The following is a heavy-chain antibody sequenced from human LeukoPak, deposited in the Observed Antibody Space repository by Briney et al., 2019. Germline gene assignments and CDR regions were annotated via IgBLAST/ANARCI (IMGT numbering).Heavy chain of an antibody. J-gene: IGHJ4*02. Sequence: KPSETLSLTCTVSGGSISSYYWSWIRQPPGKGLEWIGYIYYSGSTNYNPSLKNRVTISVDTSKNQFSLKLSSVTAADTAVYYCARHNSGHYYFDYWGQGTLVTVSS. CDR2: IYYSGST. V-gene: IGHV4-59*08. CDR3: ARHNSGHYYFDY. CDR1: GGSISSYY. D-gene: IGHD2-21*02.